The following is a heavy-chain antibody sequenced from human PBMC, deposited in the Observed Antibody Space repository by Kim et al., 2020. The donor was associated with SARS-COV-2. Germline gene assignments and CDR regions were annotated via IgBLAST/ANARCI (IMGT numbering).Heavy chain of an antibody. J-gene: IGHJ4*02. V-gene: IGHV3-66*01. Sequence: DSVKGRFTISRDNSKNTLYLQMNSLRAEDTAVYYCARGWEYFDWLLHLDYWGQGTLVTVSS. CDR3: ARGWEYFDWLLHLDY. D-gene: IGHD3-9*01.